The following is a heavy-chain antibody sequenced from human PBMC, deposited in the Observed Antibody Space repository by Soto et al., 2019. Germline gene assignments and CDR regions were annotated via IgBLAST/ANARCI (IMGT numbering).Heavy chain of an antibody. D-gene: IGHD4-4*01. Sequence: QVQLVQSGAEMKEPGSSVKVSCKTSGGTFSSSAISWLRQAPGQGLEWLGGIIPLFRTPDYAQKFQGRVTIAADESTSTAYRELSSLRSEDTAVYYCEIDTDRLQLGGNYYYILDVWGQGTTITVSS. CDR1: GGTFSSSA. V-gene: IGHV1-69*12. CDR3: EIDTDRLQLGGNYYYILDV. J-gene: IGHJ6*02. CDR2: IIPLFRTP.